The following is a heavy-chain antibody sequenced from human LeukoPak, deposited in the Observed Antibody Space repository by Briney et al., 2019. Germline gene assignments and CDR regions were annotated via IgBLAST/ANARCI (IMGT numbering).Heavy chain of an antibody. Sequence: GGSLRLSCAASGFTFSSYAMSWVRQAPGKGLEWVSAISGSGGSTYYADSVKGRFTISRDNSKNTLYLQMNSLRAEDTAVYYCAKESFDYYDSSGYYPLDYWGQGTLDTVSS. CDR3: AKESFDYYDSSGYYPLDY. V-gene: IGHV3-23*01. CDR1: GFTFSSYA. J-gene: IGHJ4*02. CDR2: ISGSGGST. D-gene: IGHD3-22*01.